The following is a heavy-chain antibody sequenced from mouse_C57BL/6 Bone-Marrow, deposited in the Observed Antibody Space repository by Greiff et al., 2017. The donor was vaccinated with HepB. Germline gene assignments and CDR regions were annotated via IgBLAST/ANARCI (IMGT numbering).Heavy chain of an antibody. D-gene: IGHD2-5*01. CDR2: IYPGDGDT. CDR3: ARTYYSNYVDY. J-gene: IGHJ2*01. V-gene: IGHV1-82*01. Sequence: QVQLQQSGPELVKPGASVKISCKASGYAFSSSWMNWVKQRPGKGLEWIGRIYPGDGDTNYNGKFKGKATLTADKSSSTAYMQLSSLTSEDSAVYFCARTYYSNYVDYWGQGTTLPVSS. CDR1: GYAFSSSW.